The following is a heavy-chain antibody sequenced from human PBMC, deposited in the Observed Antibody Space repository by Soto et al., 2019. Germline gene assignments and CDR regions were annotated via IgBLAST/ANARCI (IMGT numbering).Heavy chain of an antibody. CDR2: LYDVDGS. Sequence: DVQLVESGGGLIQPGESLRLSCAAFGLTISGKKYVAWVRQAPGKGLEWVSALYDVDGSFYADSVKGRFTTSSDSSKTTLYLQMNDLRPDDTAVYYCATWHEREHAYDVWGQGTTVTVSS. CDR1: GLTISGKKY. CDR3: ATWHEREHAYDV. D-gene: IGHD1-1*01. V-gene: IGHV3-53*01. J-gene: IGHJ3*01.